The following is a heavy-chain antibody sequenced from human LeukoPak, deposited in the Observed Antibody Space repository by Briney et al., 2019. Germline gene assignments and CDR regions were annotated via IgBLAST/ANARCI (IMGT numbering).Heavy chain of an antibody. CDR3: ARIGSSGWPNFDY. Sequence: SETLSLTCTVSGGSISGSSYYWSWLRQPPGKGLEWIGSIYYSGSTNYNSSLKSRVTISVDTSKNQFFLKLSSVTAADTAVYYCARIGSSGWPNFDYWGQGTLVTVSS. CDR2: IYYSGST. V-gene: IGHV4-61*01. CDR1: GGSISGSSYY. D-gene: IGHD6-19*01. J-gene: IGHJ4*02.